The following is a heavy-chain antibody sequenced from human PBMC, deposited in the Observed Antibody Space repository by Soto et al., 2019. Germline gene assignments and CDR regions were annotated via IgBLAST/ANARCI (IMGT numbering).Heavy chain of an antibody. CDR3: AKLPYSETYNVAY. V-gene: IGHV3-23*01. CDR2: ISGSGGST. Sequence: QPGGSLRLSCAASGFSFSNYDMTWVRQAPGKGLQCVSAISGSGGSTYHADSVKGRFTISRDNSKNTLYLQMNSLRAEDTAVYYCAKLPYSETYNVAYWGQGTLVTVSS. D-gene: IGHD1-26*01. J-gene: IGHJ4*02. CDR1: GFSFSNYD.